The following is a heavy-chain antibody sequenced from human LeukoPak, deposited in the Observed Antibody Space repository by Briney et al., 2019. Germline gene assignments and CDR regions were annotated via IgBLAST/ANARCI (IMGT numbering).Heavy chain of an antibody. CDR2: KSYDGSNK. J-gene: IGHJ6*02. V-gene: IGHV3-30-3*01. Sequence: GGSLRLSCAASGFTFSSYAMHWVRQAPGKGLECVAVKSYDGSNKYYADSVKGRFTISRDNSKNTLYLQMNSLRAEDTAVYYCARVGSSGWYLSYYYGMDVWGQGTTVTVSS. D-gene: IGHD6-19*01. CDR3: ARVGSSGWYLSYYYGMDV. CDR1: GFTFSSYA.